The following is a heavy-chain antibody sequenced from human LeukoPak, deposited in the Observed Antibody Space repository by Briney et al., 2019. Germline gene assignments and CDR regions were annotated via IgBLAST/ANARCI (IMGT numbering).Heavy chain of an antibody. CDR2: INHSGST. CDR3: ARPFSGSNDAFDI. Sequence: SETLSLTCAVYGGSFSGYYWSWIRRPPGKGLEWIGEINHSGSTNYNPSLKSRVTISVDTSKNQFSLKLSSVTAADTAVYYCARPFSGSNDAFDIWGQGTMVTVSS. V-gene: IGHV4-34*01. J-gene: IGHJ3*02. CDR1: GGSFSGYY. D-gene: IGHD3-22*01.